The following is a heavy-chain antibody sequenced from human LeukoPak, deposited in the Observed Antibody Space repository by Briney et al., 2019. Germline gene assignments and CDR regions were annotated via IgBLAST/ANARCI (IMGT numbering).Heavy chain of an antibody. V-gene: IGHV4-4*07. CDR2: IYTSGST. CDR3: ARAGPASGYYPSDY. J-gene: IGHJ4*02. D-gene: IGHD3-22*01. Sequence: PSETLSLTCTVSGGSISSYYWSWIRQPAGKGLEWIGRIYTSGSTNYNPSLKSRVTMSVDTSKNQFSLKLSSVTAADTAVYYCARAGPASGYYPSDYWGQGTLVTVSS. CDR1: GGSISSYY.